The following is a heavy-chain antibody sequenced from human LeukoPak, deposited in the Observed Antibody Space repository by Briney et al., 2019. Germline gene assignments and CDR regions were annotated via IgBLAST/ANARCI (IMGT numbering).Heavy chain of an antibody. CDR2: MNPNSGNT. CDR1: GYTFTSYD. Sequence: ASVKVSCKASGYTFTSYDINWVRQATGQGLEWMGWMNPNSGNTGYAQKFQGRVTITRNTSISTAYMELSSLRSEDTAVYYCARGNTIFGVVRPDYYYYYYMDVWGKGTTVTVSS. CDR3: ARGNTIFGVVRPDYYYYYYMDV. J-gene: IGHJ6*03. D-gene: IGHD3-3*01. V-gene: IGHV1-8*03.